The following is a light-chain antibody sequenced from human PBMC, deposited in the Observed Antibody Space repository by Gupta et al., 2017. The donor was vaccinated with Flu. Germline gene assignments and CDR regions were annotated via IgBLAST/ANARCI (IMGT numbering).Light chain of an antibody. J-gene: IGKJ2*03. CDR1: QSISSY. V-gene: IGKV1-39*01. Sequence: DIDITMSPSSLPPSPGDRVTITCRASQSISSYLNWYQQKPGKGPKLLIYDASNLETGVPSRFSGGGSATELTLTINSLQPDDFATYYCQKSYSTPYSFGQGTKLEIK. CDR3: QKSYSTPYS. CDR2: DAS.